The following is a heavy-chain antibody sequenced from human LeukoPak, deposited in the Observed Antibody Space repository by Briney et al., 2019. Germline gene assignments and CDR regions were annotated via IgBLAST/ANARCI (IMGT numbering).Heavy chain of an antibody. CDR1: GFTFSSNW. Sequence: GGSLRLSCAASGFTFSSNWMTWVRQPPGKGLEWVANIKQDGSEQYYVDSVKGRFTISRDNAKNSLFLQMNSLRAEDTAVYYCARGLKSEHFDYWGQGTLVTVSS. CDR2: IKQDGSEQ. J-gene: IGHJ4*02. CDR3: ARGLKSEHFDY. D-gene: IGHD3-22*01. V-gene: IGHV3-7*01.